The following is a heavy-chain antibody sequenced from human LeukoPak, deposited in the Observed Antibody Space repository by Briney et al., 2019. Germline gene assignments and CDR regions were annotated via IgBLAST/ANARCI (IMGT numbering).Heavy chain of an antibody. V-gene: IGHV1-46*03. CDR2: INPSGGTT. CDR1: GYTFIGYY. CDR3: ARDGVVPAAVLAANWFDP. D-gene: IGHD2-2*02. Sequence: ASVKVSCKASGYTFIGYYMHWVRQAPGRGLEWMGIINPSGGTTNYAQKFQGRVTMTRDTSTSTVYMELSSLRSEDTAVYYCARDGVVPAAVLAANWFDPWGQGTLVTVSS. J-gene: IGHJ5*02.